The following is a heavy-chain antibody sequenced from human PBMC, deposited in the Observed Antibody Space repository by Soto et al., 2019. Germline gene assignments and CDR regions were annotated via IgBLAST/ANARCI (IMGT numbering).Heavy chain of an antibody. CDR1: GGSISSGGYY. V-gene: IGHV4-31*03. J-gene: IGHJ3*02. Sequence: QVQLQESGPGLVKPSQTLSLTCTVSGGSISSGGYYWSWTRQHPGKGLEWIGYIYYSGSTYYNPSLKSRVTISVDTYKNQFSLKLSSVTAADTAVYYCAREGWYYDILTAHDAFDIWGQGTMVTVSS. CDR2: IYYSGST. D-gene: IGHD3-9*01. CDR3: AREGWYYDILTAHDAFDI.